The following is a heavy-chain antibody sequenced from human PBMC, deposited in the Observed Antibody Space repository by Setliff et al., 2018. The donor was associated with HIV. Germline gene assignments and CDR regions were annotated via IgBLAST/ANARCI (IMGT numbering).Heavy chain of an antibody. CDR1: GYTFTNYY. CDR2: INPNGGYT. CDR3: GAGGYQNAFDI. D-gene: IGHD3-22*01. V-gene: IGHV1-2*02. Sequence: ASVKVSCKASGYTFTNYYIYWVRQAPGQGLEWMGWINPNGGYTNYAQKFLGRVTMTQDTSFTTAYLELSRLGSDDTAVYYCGAGGYQNAFDIWGQGTMVTVSS. J-gene: IGHJ3*02.